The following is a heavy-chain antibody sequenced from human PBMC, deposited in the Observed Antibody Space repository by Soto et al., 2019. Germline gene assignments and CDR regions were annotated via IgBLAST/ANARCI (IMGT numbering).Heavy chain of an antibody. CDR1: GYTFTSYA. J-gene: IGHJ3*02. CDR3: AREVNNWNYAFDI. D-gene: IGHD1-7*01. Sequence: QVQLVQSGAEVKKPGASVKVSCKASGYTFTSYAMHWVRQAPGQRLEWMGWINAGNGNTKYSQKFQGRVTITRDASASTAYMELSSLRSEDTAVYYCAREVNNWNYAFDIWGQGTMVTVSS. V-gene: IGHV1-3*01. CDR2: INAGNGNT.